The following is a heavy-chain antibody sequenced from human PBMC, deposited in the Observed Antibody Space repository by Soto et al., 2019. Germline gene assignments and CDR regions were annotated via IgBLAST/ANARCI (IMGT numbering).Heavy chain of an antibody. CDR2: IEPSDSYT. D-gene: IGHD6-6*01. J-gene: IGHJ4*02. CDR1: EYTFTNFW. V-gene: IGHV5-10-1*01. Sequence: PGESLKISCKGSEYTFTNFWITWVRQMPGKGLEWMGRIEPSDSYTNYGPSFQGHVSISVDNSINTAYLQWRSLKASDTAMYYCARSHSSDYWGQGTLVTVSS. CDR3: ARSHSSDY.